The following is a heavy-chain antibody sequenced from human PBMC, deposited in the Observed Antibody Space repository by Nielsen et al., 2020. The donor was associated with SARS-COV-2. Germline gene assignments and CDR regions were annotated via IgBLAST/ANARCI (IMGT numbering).Heavy chain of an antibody. V-gene: IGHV3-30-3*01. CDR3: ARETLDHTSSFVDH. J-gene: IGHJ5*02. CDR2: ISYDGSND. D-gene: IGHD1-14*01. Sequence: GESLKISCAVSGFTFRNFPMYWVRQAPGKGLEWMAIISYDGSNDHYADSVKGRFTVSRDNSKDTVYLQMSGLKVEDTAVYYCARETLDHTSSFVDHWGQGTLVTVSS. CDR1: GFTFRNFP.